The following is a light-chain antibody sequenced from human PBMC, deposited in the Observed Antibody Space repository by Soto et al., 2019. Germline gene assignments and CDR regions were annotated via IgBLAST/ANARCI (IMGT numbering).Light chain of an antibody. CDR2: GAS. CDR1: QSVSSSY. Sequence: EIVLTQSPGTLSLSPGERATLSCRASQSVSSSYLAWYQQKPGQAPRLLIYGASSRATGIPDRFSGSGSGTDFTLTISRLEPEDFAVYYCQQYGSSPLTFGGGTNV. CDR3: QQYGSSPLT. V-gene: IGKV3-20*01. J-gene: IGKJ4*01.